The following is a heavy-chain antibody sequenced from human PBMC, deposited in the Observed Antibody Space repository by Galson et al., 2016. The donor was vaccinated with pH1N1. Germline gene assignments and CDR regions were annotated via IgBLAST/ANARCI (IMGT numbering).Heavy chain of an antibody. V-gene: IGHV1-69*13. Sequence: SVKVSCKASGGTFRSNAISWVRQAPGQGLEWMGGIIAIFRTANYARKFQDRVTITADEFMTSAYMDLSSLTSEDTAVYYCATHSGYHIKENPDYWGQGTLVTVSS. CDR2: IIAIFRTA. J-gene: IGHJ4*02. D-gene: IGHD3-3*01. CDR1: GGTFRSNA. CDR3: ATHSGYHIKENPDY.